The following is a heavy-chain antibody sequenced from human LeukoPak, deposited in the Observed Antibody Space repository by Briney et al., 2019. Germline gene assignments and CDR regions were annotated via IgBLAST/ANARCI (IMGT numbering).Heavy chain of an antibody. CDR1: GFTFSSYW. V-gene: IGHV3-7*01. CDR2: IKQDGSEK. Sequence: GGSPRLSCAASGFTFSSYWMSWVRQAPGKGLEWVANIKQDGSEKYYVDSVKGRFTISRDNAKNSLYLQMNSLRAEDTAVYYCARWNIVVVPAAGSPLPYNWFDPWGQGTLVTVSS. D-gene: IGHD2-2*01. J-gene: IGHJ5*02. CDR3: ARWNIVVVPAAGSPLPYNWFDP.